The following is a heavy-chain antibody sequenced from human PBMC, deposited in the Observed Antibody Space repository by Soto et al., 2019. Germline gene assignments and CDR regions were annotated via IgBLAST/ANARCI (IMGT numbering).Heavy chain of an antibody. CDR1: GGTFSSYA. J-gene: IGHJ6*02. CDR2: IIPIFGTA. D-gene: IGHD2-15*01. CDR3: PRRYCSGDSWYYSGIDV. V-gene: IGHV1-69*12. Sequence: QVQLVQSGAEVKKPGSSVKVACKASGGTFSSYAISWVRQAPGQVLGWMGGIIPIFGTANYAQKFQGRVTITADESTRTSYMELSSLRSENTAVYYCPRRYCSGDSWYYSGIDVWGPGTTVTVAS.